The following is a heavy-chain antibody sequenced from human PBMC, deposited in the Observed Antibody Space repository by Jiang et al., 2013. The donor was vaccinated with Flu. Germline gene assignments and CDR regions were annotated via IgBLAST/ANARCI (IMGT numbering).Heavy chain of an antibody. J-gene: IGHJ3*02. CDR2: FYYSGST. D-gene: IGHD4-17*01. Sequence: LLKPSETLSLSCTVSGGSITSSGYYWGWVRQFPGKGLEWIGSFYYSGSTYYNPSLKSRVTISVVTSRNRFSLKMSSVTAADTALYYCAGATTVTFDAFDIWG. V-gene: IGHV4-39*01. CDR1: GGSITSSGYY. CDR3: AGATTVTFDAFDI.